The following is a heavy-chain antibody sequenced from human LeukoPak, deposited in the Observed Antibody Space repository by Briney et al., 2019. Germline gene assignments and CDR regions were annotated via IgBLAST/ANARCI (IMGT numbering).Heavy chain of an antibody. Sequence: ASVKVSCKASGYTFTVYYMHWVRQAPGQGLEWMGWINPNSGGTNYAQKFQGWVTMTRDTSISTAYTELSRLRSDDTAVYYCARGGYYDFWKFDPWGLGTLVTVSS. CDR3: ARGGYYDFWKFDP. CDR2: INPNSGGT. V-gene: IGHV1-2*04. J-gene: IGHJ5*02. CDR1: GYTFTVYY. D-gene: IGHD3-3*01.